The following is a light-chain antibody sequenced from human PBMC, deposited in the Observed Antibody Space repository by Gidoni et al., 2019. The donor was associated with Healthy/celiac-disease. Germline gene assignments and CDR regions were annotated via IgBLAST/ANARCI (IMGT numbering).Light chain of an antibody. V-gene: IGKV1-8*01. CDR1: QGISSY. Sequence: AIRMTQSPSSFSASTGDRVTITCRASQGISSYLAWYQQKPGKAPKLLIYAESTLQSGVPSRFSGSGSGTDFTLTISCLQSEDFATYYCQQYYQGFTFGPGTKVDIK. J-gene: IGKJ3*01. CDR2: AES. CDR3: QQYYQGFT.